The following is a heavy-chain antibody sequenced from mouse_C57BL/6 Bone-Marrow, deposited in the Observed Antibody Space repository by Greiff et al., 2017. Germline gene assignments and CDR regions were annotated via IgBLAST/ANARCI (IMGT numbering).Heavy chain of an antibody. V-gene: IGHV1-69*01. Sequence: VQLQQPGAELVMPGASVKLSCKASGYTFTSYWMHWVKQRPGQGLEWIGEIDPSDSYTNYNQKFKGKSTLTVDKSSSTAYMQLSSLTSEDSAVYYCARGAQATLGAMDYWGQGTSVTVSS. CDR3: ARGAQATLGAMDY. CDR2: IDPSDSYT. D-gene: IGHD3-2*02. J-gene: IGHJ4*01. CDR1: GYTFTSYW.